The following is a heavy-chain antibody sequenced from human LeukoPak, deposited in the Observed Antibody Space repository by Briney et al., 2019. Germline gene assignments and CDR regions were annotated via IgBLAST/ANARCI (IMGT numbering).Heavy chain of an antibody. J-gene: IGHJ4*02. CDR3: AKYRLIWLPAPVFEY. Sequence: GGSLRLSCAVSGFTFNNYWMTWVRQAPGKGLEWVASIRDDGSAKYYMDSVKGRFTISRDNAKNSLFLQMNSLRADDTAVYYCAKYRLIWLPAPVFEYWGQGTLVTVSS. D-gene: IGHD5-12*01. CDR1: GFTFNNYW. V-gene: IGHV3-7*01. CDR2: IRDDGSAK.